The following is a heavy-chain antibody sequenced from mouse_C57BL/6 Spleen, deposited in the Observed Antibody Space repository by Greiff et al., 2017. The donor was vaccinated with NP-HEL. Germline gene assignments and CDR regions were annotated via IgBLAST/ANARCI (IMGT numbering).Heavy chain of an antibody. CDR1: GFSLTSYG. CDR2: IWSDGST. V-gene: IGHV2-6-1*01. D-gene: IGHD2-2*01. Sequence: VMLVESGPGLVAPSQSLSITCTVSGFSLTSYGVHWVRQPPGKGLEWLVVIWSDGSTTYNSALKSRLSISKDNSKSQVFLKMNSLQTDDTAMYYCARHPDGYGLYYYAMDYWGQGTSVTVSS. J-gene: IGHJ4*01. CDR3: ARHPDGYGLYYYAMDY.